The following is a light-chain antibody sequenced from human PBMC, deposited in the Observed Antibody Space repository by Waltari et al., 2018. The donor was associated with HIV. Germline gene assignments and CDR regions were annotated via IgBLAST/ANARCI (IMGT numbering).Light chain of an antibody. V-gene: IGKV2-30*02. Sequence: EVVVPHPPLSLSVRRVQPASISCPSLQRHEHTEGDTYLSVFRQRPGQSARRVSYNVSNRGSGVPERFSGSESGTDVTLEIKGGEAEDVGVDDCRQGTHRPPGDTFGQGTKVEMK. CDR2: NVS. CDR3: RQGTHRPPGDT. CDR1: QRHEHTEGDTY. J-gene: IGKJ2*01.